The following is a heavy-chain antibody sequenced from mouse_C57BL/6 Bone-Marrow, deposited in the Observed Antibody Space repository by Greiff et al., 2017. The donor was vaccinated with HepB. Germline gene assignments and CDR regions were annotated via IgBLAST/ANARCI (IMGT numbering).Heavy chain of an antibody. Sequence: VQLQESGAELARPGASVKLSCKASGYTFTSYGISWVKQRTGQGLEWIGEIYPRSGNTYYNEKFKGKATLTADKSSSTAYMELRSLTSEDSAVYFCAREGFYYYCSSLDYWGQGTTLTVSS. CDR1: GYTFTSYG. D-gene: IGHD1-1*01. CDR3: AREGFYYYCSSLDY. CDR2: IYPRSGNT. V-gene: IGHV1-81*01. J-gene: IGHJ2*01.